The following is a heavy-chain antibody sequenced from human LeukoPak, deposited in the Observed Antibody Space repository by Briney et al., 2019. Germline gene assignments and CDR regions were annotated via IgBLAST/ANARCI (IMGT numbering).Heavy chain of an antibody. D-gene: IGHD3-22*01. CDR2: ISSSSSYI. J-gene: IGHJ4*02. V-gene: IGHV3-21*01. CDR1: GFTFSSYS. CDR3: ARERYYDSSGYYSNVKDY. Sequence: GGSLRLSCAASGFTFSSYSMNWVRQAPGKGLEWVSSISSSSSYIYYADSVKGRFTISRDTAKNSLYLQMNSLRAEDTAVYYCARERYYDSSGYYSNVKDYWGQGTLVTVSS.